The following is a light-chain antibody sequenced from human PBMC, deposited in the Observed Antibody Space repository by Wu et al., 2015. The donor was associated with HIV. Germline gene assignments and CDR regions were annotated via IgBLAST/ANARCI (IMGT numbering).Light chain of an antibody. J-gene: IGKJ5*01. V-gene: IGKV3-11*01. CDR2: DAS. CDR3: QQHNKWPLT. Sequence: EVVLTQSPATLSFSAGETATLSCRASQSVSGTLAWYQQKHGQAPRLLIYDASNRATGIPARFSGSGSVTDFTLTISSLEPEDSAVYYCQQHNKWPLTFGQGTRLEIK. CDR1: QSVSGT.